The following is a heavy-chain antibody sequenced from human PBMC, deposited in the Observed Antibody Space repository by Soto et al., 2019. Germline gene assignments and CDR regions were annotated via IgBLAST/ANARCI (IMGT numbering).Heavy chain of an antibody. Sequence: EVQLVESGGGLVQPGGSLRLSCAASGFTFSSYWMSWVRQAPGKGLEWVANIKQDGSEKYYVDSVKGRFTISRDNAKNSLYLQMNSLRAEDTAVYYCARELLGYSYGHYYYYYYIDVWGKGTTVTVSS. CDR3: ARELLGYSYGHYYYYYYIDV. CDR1: GFTFSSYW. D-gene: IGHD5-18*01. J-gene: IGHJ6*03. V-gene: IGHV3-7*01. CDR2: IKQDGSEK.